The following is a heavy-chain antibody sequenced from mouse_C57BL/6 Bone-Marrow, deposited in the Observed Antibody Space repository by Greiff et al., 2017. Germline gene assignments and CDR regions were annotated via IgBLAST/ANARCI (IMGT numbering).Heavy chain of an antibody. J-gene: IGHJ1*03. CDR3: ARGYPWYFDV. D-gene: IGHD2-2*01. V-gene: IGHV1-76*01. Sequence: QVQLKESGAELVRPGASVKLSCKASGYTFTDYYINWVKQRPGQGLEWIARIYPGSGNTYYNEKFKGKATLTAEKSSSTAYMPLSSLTSEDSAVYFCARGYPWYFDVWGTGTTVTVSS. CDR1: GYTFTDYY. CDR2: IYPGSGNT.